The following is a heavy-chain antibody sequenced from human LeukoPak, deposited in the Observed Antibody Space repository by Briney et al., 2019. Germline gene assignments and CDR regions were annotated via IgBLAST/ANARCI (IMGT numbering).Heavy chain of an antibody. CDR3: ARRTARPGIDY. Sequence: SETLSLTCAVSGYSISSGYYWGWIRQPPGKGLEWIGSIYHSGSTYYNPSLKSRVTISVDTSKNQFSLKLSSVTAADTAVYYCARRTARPGIDYWGQGTLVTVSS. V-gene: IGHV4-38-2*01. CDR1: GYSISSGYY. D-gene: IGHD6-13*01. CDR2: IYHSGST. J-gene: IGHJ4*02.